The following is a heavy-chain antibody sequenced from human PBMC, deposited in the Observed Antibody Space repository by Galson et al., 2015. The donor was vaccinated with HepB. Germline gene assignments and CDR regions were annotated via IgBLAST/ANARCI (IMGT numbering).Heavy chain of an antibody. Sequence: SLRLSCAASGFTFSSYGMHWVRQAPGKGLEWVAVIWYDGSNKYYADSVKGRFTISRDNSKNTLYLQMNSLRAEDTAVYYCAREGGWEQQLVLARLGYYGMDVWGQGTTVTVSS. J-gene: IGHJ6*02. CDR2: IWYDGSNK. CDR3: AREGGWEQQLVLARLGYYGMDV. V-gene: IGHV3-33*01. CDR1: GFTFSSYG. D-gene: IGHD6-13*01.